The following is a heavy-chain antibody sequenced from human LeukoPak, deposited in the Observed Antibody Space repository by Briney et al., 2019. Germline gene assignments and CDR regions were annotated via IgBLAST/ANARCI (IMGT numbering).Heavy chain of an antibody. Sequence: SQTLSLTCAVSGGSISSGGYSWSWIRQPPGKGLEWIGYIYHSGSTYYNPSLKSRVTISVDTSKNQFSLKLSSVTAADTAVYYCAMTTTVTTFRYAFDIWGQGTMVTVSS. CDR3: AMTTTVTTFRYAFDI. CDR2: IYHSGST. J-gene: IGHJ3*02. CDR1: GGSISSGGYS. D-gene: IGHD4-11*01. V-gene: IGHV4-30-2*02.